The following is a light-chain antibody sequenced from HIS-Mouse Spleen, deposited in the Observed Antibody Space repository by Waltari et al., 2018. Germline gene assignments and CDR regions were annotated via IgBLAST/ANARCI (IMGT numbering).Light chain of an antibody. CDR2: AVS. V-gene: IGLV2-8*01. J-gene: IGLJ1*01. CDR3: SSYAGSNNYV. Sequence: QSALTQPPSASGSPGQSVTIPCTGTSSDVGGYNYVSRYQPHPGKAPKLMIYAVSKRPSGVPDRFSGSKSGNTASLTVSGLQAEDEADYYCSSYAGSNNYVFGTGTKVTVL. CDR1: SSDVGGYNY.